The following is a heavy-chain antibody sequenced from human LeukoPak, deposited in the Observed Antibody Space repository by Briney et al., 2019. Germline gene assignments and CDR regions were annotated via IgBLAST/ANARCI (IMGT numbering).Heavy chain of an antibody. CDR3: AKVRTGHYFDY. CDR2: ISASGYST. J-gene: IGHJ4*02. D-gene: IGHD3/OR15-3a*01. V-gene: IGHV3-23*01. Sequence: GGSLRLSCAASGFTFSSFAMGWVRQAPGKGLEWVSPISASGYSTNYADSVKGRFTISRDDSKNTLYVQMNSLRAEDTAVYYCAKVRTGHYFDYWGQGTLVTVSS. CDR1: GFTFSSFA.